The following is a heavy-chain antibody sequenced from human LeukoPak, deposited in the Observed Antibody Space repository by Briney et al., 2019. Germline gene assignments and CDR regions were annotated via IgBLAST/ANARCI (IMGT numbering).Heavy chain of an antibody. D-gene: IGHD4-23*01. V-gene: IGHV4-59*01. Sequence: PSETLSLTCTVSGGSISSYYWSWIRQPPGKGLEWIGYIYYSGSTNYNPSLKSRVTISVDTSKNQFSLKLSSVTAADTAVYYCARGTTSRWDAFDIWGQGTMVTVSS. CDR3: ARGTTSRWDAFDI. CDR2: IYYSGST. J-gene: IGHJ3*02. CDR1: GGSISSYY.